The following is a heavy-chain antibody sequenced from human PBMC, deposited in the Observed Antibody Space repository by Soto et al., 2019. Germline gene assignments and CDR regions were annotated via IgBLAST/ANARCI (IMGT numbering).Heavy chain of an antibody. Sequence: GASVKVSCKASGYTFTSYAMHWVRQAPGQRLEWMGWINAGNGNTKYSQKFQGRVTITRDTSASTAYMELSSLRSEDTAVYYCARDGRIMITFGGVITANRNAFDIWGQGTMVIVSS. CDR1: GYTFTSYA. CDR3: ARDGRIMITFGGVITANRNAFDI. J-gene: IGHJ3*02. D-gene: IGHD3-16*02. CDR2: INAGNGNT. V-gene: IGHV1-3*01.